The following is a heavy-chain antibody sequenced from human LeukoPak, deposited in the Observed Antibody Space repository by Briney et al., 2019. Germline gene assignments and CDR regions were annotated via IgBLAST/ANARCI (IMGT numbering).Heavy chain of an antibody. Sequence: GESLKISCEGSGYSFTSYWIGWVRQMPGKGLEWMGIIYPGDSDTRYSPSFQGQVTISADKSISTAYLQWSSLKASDTAMYYCARLTGMYYYGSGYNYWGQGTLVTVSS. D-gene: IGHD3-10*01. CDR3: ARLTGMYYYGSGYNY. CDR1: GYSFTSYW. V-gene: IGHV5-51*01. CDR2: IYPGDSDT. J-gene: IGHJ4*02.